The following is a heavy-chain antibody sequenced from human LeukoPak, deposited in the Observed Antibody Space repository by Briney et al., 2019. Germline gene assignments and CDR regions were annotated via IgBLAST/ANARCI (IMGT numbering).Heavy chain of an antibody. J-gene: IGHJ6*03. CDR3: ARVVMKAFYYYYMDV. Sequence: ASVTVSCKASGYTFSDYDVNWVRQAPGQGLEWMGWTNPTSGDTGYAQKFQGRVTMTGSMSRNTAYMELSRLRSEDTAVYFCARVVMKAFYYYYMDVWGKGTTIIISS. CDR1: GYTFSDYD. D-gene: IGHD2-21*01. CDR2: TNPTSGDT. V-gene: IGHV1-8*01.